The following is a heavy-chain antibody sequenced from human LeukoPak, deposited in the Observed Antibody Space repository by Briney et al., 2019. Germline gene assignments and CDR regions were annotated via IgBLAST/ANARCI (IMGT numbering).Heavy chain of an antibody. Sequence: GESLKISCKGSGYSFTSYWIGWGRQMPGKGLEWMGFIYPADSDTTYSPSLQGQVTISADKSISTAYLQWSSLKASDTAMYYCARREGGSSETWFDPWGQGTLVTVSS. J-gene: IGHJ5*02. CDR2: IYPADSDT. CDR3: ARREGGSSETWFDP. D-gene: IGHD6-6*01. CDR1: GYSFTSYW. V-gene: IGHV5-51*01.